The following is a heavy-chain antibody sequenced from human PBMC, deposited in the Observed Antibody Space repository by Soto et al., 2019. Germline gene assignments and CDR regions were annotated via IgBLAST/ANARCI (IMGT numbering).Heavy chain of an antibody. Sequence: PGGSVRLSYAASGFTFSSYSMNWVRQAPGKGLEWVSSISSSSSYVYYADSVKGRFTISRDKAKNSLYLQMNSLRAEDTAVYYCAREGGAGVYCNNGVCYHYYYYGMDVWGQGTTVTVSS. CDR2: ISSSSSYV. CDR1: GFTFSSYS. V-gene: IGHV3-21*01. J-gene: IGHJ6*02. CDR3: AREGGAGVYCNNGVCYHYYYYGMDV. D-gene: IGHD2-8*01.